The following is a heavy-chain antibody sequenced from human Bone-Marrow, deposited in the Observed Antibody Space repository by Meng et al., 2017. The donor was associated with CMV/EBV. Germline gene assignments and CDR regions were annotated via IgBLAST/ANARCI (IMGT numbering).Heavy chain of an antibody. CDR2: ISSSSSYI. Sequence: SCAASGFTFSSYSMNWVRQAPGKGLEWVSSISSSSSYIYYADSVKGRFTISRDNAKNSLYLQMNSLRAEDTAVYYCAREYSSSWRIYFDYWGQGTLVTVSS. D-gene: IGHD6-13*01. CDR1: GFTFSSYS. J-gene: IGHJ4*02. CDR3: AREYSSSWRIYFDY. V-gene: IGHV3-21*01.